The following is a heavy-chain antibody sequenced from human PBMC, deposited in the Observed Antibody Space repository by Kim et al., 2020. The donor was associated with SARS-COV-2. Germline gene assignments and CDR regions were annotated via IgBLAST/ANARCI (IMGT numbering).Heavy chain of an antibody. CDR1: GYTFTSYG. CDR2: ISAYNGNT. V-gene: IGHV1-18*01. CDR3: ARVTTTVTTGWDYYYYGMDV. J-gene: IGHJ6*02. Sequence: ASVKVSCKASGYTFTSYGISWVRQAPGQGLEWMGWISAYNGNTNYAQKLQGRVTMTTDTSTSTAYMELRSLRSDDTAVYYCARVTTTVTTGWDYYYYGMDVWGQGTTVTVSS. D-gene: IGHD4-17*01.